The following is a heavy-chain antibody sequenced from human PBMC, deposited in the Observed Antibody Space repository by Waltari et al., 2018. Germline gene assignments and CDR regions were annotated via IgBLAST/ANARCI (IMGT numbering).Heavy chain of an antibody. CDR3: ARGSTGFTYYYGSGSYRFDY. J-gene: IGHJ4*02. V-gene: IGHV4-34*01. D-gene: IGHD3-10*01. CDR1: GGSFSGYY. Sequence: QVQLQQWGAGLLKPSETLSLTCAVYGGSFSGYYWSWIRQPPGKGLEWIGEINQSGSTNYNPSLKRRVTISVDTSKNQFSLKLSSVTAADTAVYYCARGSTGFTYYYGSGSYRFDYWGQGTLVTVSS. CDR2: INQSGST.